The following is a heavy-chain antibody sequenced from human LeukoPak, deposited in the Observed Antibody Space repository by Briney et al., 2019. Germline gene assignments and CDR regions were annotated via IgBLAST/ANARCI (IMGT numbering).Heavy chain of an antibody. J-gene: IGHJ4*02. V-gene: IGHV4-39*01. CDR3: ASAGSYSVDY. Sequence: SETLSLTCTVSGGSISSSSYYWGWIRQPPGKGLEWIGSTYYSGSTYYNPSLESRVTISVDTSKNQFSLKLSSVTAADTAVYYCASAGSYSVDYGGQGTLVTVSS. D-gene: IGHD1-26*01. CDR1: GGSISSSSYY. CDR2: TYYSGST.